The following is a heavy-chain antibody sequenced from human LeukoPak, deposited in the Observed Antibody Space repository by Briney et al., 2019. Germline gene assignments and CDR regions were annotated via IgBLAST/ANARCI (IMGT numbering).Heavy chain of an antibody. V-gene: IGHV1-69*02. CDR3: ARGRYYGSGSKNWFDS. D-gene: IGHD3-10*01. CDR2: IIPIFGVP. Sequence: SVTLSFTTSGDTFTDCSLNWGWLGPGQGLELMGRIIPIFGVPTYAHKFHDRVTITATRSTNTAYMELNSLKSEDTAMYYCARGRYYGSGSKNWFDSWGQGTLVTVSS. J-gene: IGHJ5*01. CDR1: GDTFTDCS.